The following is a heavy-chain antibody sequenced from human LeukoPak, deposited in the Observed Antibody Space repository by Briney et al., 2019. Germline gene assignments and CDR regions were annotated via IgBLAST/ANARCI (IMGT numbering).Heavy chain of an antibody. CDR2: ISSNGGST. CDR3: ARGYSSSWYGTGYYYGMDV. J-gene: IGHJ6*02. D-gene: IGHD6-13*01. V-gene: IGHV3-64*04. CDR1: GFTFSSYA. Sequence: GGSLRLSCSASGFTFSSYAMHWVRQAPGKGLEYVSAISSNGGSTYYADSVKGRFTISRDNSKNTLYLQMNSLRAEDTAVYYCARGYSSSWYGTGYYYGMDVWGQGTTVTVSS.